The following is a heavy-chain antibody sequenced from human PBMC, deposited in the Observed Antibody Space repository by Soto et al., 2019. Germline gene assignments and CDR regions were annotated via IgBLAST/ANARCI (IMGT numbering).Heavy chain of an antibody. CDR1: GFTFSTYT. CDR2: IIQSGET. D-gene: IGHD2-21*02. J-gene: IGHJ4*02. Sequence: GGSLRLSCAASGFTFSTYTMSWVRQAPGEGLEWVSGIIQSGETFYADSVKGRFTISRDNSNNTLYLQMNSLRAEDTAVYYCAKDTDLAYCGGDCYSGYFDYWGQGTLVTVSS. V-gene: IGHV3-23*01. CDR3: AKDTDLAYCGGDCYSGYFDY.